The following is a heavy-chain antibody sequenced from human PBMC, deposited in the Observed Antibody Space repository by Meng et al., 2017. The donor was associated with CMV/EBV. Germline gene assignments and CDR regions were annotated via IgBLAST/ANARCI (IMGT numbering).Heavy chain of an antibody. CDR2: IYPGDSDT. D-gene: IGHD6-6*01. V-gene: IGHV5-51*01. CDR1: GYSFTSYW. Sequence: GGSLRLSCKGSGYSFTSYWIGWVRQMPGKGLEWMGIIYPGDSDTRYSPSFQGQVTISADKSISTAYLQWSSLKASDTAMYYCARRAYIAARPGVFDIWGQGTMVTVSS. J-gene: IGHJ3*02. CDR3: ARRAYIAARPGVFDI.